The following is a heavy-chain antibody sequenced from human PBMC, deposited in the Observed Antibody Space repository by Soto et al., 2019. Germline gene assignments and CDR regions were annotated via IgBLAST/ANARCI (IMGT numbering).Heavy chain of an antibody. J-gene: IGHJ4*02. Sequence: GGSLRLSCAPSGFTVSSSYMNWVRQAPGKGLEWVSVISGSGGSTYYADSVKGRFTISRDNAKNTLYLQMNSLRAEDTAVYYFVTALNRGGFYHGFEFWGQGTLVTVSS. CDR2: ISGSGGST. CDR1: GFTVSSSY. CDR3: VTALNRGGFYHGFEF. V-gene: IGHV3-23*01. D-gene: IGHD3-10*01.